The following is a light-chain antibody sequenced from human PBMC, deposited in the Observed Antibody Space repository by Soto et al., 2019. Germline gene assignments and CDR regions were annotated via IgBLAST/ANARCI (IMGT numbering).Light chain of an antibody. CDR3: SSYTSSSTLFV. CDR2: EVS. Sequence: QSALTQPASVSDSPGQSITISCTGTSSDVGDYNYVSWYQQHPGKAPKLMIYEVSNRPSGVSNRFSGSKSGNTASLTISGLQADDEADYYCSSYTSSSTLFVFGTGTKVTVL. CDR1: SSDVGDYNY. J-gene: IGLJ1*01. V-gene: IGLV2-14*01.